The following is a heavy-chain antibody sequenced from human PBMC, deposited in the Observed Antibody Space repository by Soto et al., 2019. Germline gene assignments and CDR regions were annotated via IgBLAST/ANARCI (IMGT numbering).Heavy chain of an antibody. D-gene: IGHD3-10*01. V-gene: IGHV1-69*01. J-gene: IGHJ4*02. CDR1: GGTFSSYA. CDR2: IIPIFGTA. Sequence: QVQLVQSGAEVKKPGSSVKVSCKAPGGTFSSYAISWVRQAPGQGLEWMGGIIPIFGTANYAQKFQGRVTITADESTSTAYMELSSLRSEDTAVYYCARPYYYGSGSYYNEGFDYWGQGTLVTVSS. CDR3: ARPYYYGSGSYYNEGFDY.